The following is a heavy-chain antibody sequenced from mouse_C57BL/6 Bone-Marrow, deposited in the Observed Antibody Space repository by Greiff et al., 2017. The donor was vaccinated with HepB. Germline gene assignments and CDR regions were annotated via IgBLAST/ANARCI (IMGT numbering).Heavy chain of an antibody. CDR2: IHPNSGST. Sequence: VQLVESGAELVRPGASVKLSCTASGFNIKDDYMHWVKQRPEQGLEWIGMIHPNSGSTNYNEKFKSKATLTVDKSSSTAYMQLSSLTSEDSAVYYCARGYGLFDYWGQGTTLTVSS. V-gene: IGHV1-64*01. J-gene: IGHJ2*01. CDR3: ARGYGLFDY. D-gene: IGHD1-1*01. CDR1: GFNIKDDY.